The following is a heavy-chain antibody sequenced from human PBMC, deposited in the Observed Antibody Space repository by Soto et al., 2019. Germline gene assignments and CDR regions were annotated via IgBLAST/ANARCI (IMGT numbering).Heavy chain of an antibody. J-gene: IGHJ4*02. CDR1: GFSFSSSA. CDR2: ISGSGGAT. D-gene: IGHD3-3*01. V-gene: IGHV3-23*01. CDR3: AKATLRVVHPLVFDH. Sequence: PGGSLRLSCEASGFSFSSSAMNWVRQAPGKGLEWISVISGSGGATYFADSVKGRFTISRGNSKNTLYLQMNSLRAEDTAVYYCAKATLRVVHPLVFDHWGQGSLVTVSS.